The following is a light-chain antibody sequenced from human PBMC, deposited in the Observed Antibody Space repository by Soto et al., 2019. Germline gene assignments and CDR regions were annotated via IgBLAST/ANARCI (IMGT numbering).Light chain of an antibody. V-gene: IGKV3-11*01. CDR1: QSISSS. CDR3: QQRSEWPRT. CDR2: DAS. J-gene: IGKJ1*01. Sequence: EIVLTQSPATLSLSPGERATLSCSASQSISSSLAWYQQKPGQAPRLLIYDASTRATGCPARLSASGSGTDFTLTIGSLEPEDVALYYCQQRSEWPRTFGQGTKVEI.